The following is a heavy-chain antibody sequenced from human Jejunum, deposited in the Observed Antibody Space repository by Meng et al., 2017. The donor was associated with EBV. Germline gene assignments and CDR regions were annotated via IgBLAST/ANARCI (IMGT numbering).Heavy chain of an antibody. CDR3: ARVAFSYTTRSLDS. D-gene: IGHD3-16*02. V-gene: IGHV4-34*02. J-gene: IGHJ4*02. CDR2: INHSGST. Sequence: VQLQQWGVGLLKPSETLSLTCAVYRGSVSGYYWSWIRQHPGKGLEWIGEINHSGSTNYNPSLRSRVTISVETSKNQFSLRLNSVTAADTAVYYCARVAFSYTTRSLDSWGQGTLVTVSS. CDR1: RGSVSGYY.